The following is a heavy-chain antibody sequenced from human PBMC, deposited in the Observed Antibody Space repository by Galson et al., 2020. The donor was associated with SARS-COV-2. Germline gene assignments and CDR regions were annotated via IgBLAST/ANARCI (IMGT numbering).Heavy chain of an antibody. CDR3: VRWTSGWSTFGDY. D-gene: IGHD6-19*01. Sequence: ASETLSLTRTVSGDSISSSDYYWGWIRQPPGKGLEWIGSIYHSGSTYYSPSLKSRVAVSLDTSKNQFSLRLSSVTAADTAVYYCVRWTSGWSTFGDYWGQGTLVSVSS. CDR2: IYHSGST. V-gene: IGHV4-39*07. J-gene: IGHJ4*02. CDR1: GDSISSSDYY.